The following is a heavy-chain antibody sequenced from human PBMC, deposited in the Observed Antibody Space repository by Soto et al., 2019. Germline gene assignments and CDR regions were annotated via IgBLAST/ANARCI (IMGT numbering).Heavy chain of an antibody. D-gene: IGHD3-3*01. CDR2: ISGSGGST. J-gene: IGHJ4*02. CDR1: GFTFSSHA. CDR3: GATIFGVVITRTPFDY. Sequence: GGSLRLSCAASGFTFSSHAMSWVRQAPGKGLEWVSAISGSGGSTYYADSVKGRFTISRDNSKNTLYLQMNGLRAEDTAVYYCGATIFGVVITRTPFDYWGQGTLVTVSS. V-gene: IGHV3-23*01.